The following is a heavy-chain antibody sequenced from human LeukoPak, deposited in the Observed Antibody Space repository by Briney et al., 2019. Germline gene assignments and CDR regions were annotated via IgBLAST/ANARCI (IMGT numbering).Heavy chain of an antibody. CDR2: ISFDGTNK. CDR3: ATDYGDYEPIDY. D-gene: IGHD4-17*01. J-gene: IGHJ4*02. V-gene: IGHV3-30*04. CDR1: GVTLSNYA. Sequence: PGMSLRLSCTASGVTLSNYAMHWVRRPPGGGLEWVAVISFDGTNKYYGDSVEGRFSVSRDNSKNTLYLQMNSLRPDDTAMYYCATDYGDYEPIDYWGQGTLVTVSS.